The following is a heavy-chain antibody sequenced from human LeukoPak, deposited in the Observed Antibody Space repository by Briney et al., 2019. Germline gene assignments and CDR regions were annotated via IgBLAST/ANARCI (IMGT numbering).Heavy chain of an antibody. CDR3: AQGYSYGYYYFDY. CDR1: GFTFSSYW. V-gene: IGHV3-7*01. D-gene: IGHD5-18*01. CDR2: IKQDGSEK. Sequence: RAGGSLRLSCAASGFTFSSYWMSWVRQAPGKGLEWVANIKQDGSEKYYVDSVKGRFTISRDNAKNSLYLQMNSLRAEDTAVYYCAQGYSYGYYYFDYWGQGTLVTVSS. J-gene: IGHJ4*02.